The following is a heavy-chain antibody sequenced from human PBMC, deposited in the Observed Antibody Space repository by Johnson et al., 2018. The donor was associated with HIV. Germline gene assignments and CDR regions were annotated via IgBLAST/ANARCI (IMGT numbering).Heavy chain of an antibody. V-gene: IGHV3-30*03. CDR2: ISYDGSNK. CDR3: ARTRHYYEAFDI. CDR1: GFTFSSYG. Sequence: QVQLVESGGGVVQPGRSRRLSCAASGFTFSSYGMHWVRQAPGKGLEWVAVISYDGSNKYYADSVKGRFTISRDNSKNTLYLQMNSLRAEDTAVYYCARTRHYYEAFDIWGQGTMVTVSS. D-gene: IGHD3-10*01. J-gene: IGHJ3*02.